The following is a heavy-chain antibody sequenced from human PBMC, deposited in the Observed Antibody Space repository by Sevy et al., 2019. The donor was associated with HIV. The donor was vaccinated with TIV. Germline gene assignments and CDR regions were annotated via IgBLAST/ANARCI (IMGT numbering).Heavy chain of an antibody. Sequence: GGSLRLSCKTSGFTFGDYTMSWFRQAPGKGLEWVSTISRSGGTTYYADSVKGRFTMSRDNSKNTLYLQMNSLRAEDTAVYYCAKGLRFLERLSPFDPWGQGTLVTVSS. J-gene: IGHJ5*02. V-gene: IGHV3-23*01. D-gene: IGHD3-3*01. CDR1: GFTFGDYT. CDR3: AKGLRFLERLSPFDP. CDR2: ISRSGGTT.